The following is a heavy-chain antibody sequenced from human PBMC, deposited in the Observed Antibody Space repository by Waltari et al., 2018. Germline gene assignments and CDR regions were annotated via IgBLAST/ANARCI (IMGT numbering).Heavy chain of an antibody. Sequence: EVQLIQSGAEVKKPGATVKISCKASAHTFTDYYIHWVQQAPGKGLVWMGLIEPEDGETVYAENFQGRVTITADRSMDTVDMELSSVRSEDTAVYYCSTRSFGVVNAFDIWGQGTMVIVSS. D-gene: IGHD3-3*01. J-gene: IGHJ3*02. CDR3: STRSFGVVNAFDI. V-gene: IGHV1-69-2*01. CDR1: AHTFTDYY. CDR2: IEPEDGET.